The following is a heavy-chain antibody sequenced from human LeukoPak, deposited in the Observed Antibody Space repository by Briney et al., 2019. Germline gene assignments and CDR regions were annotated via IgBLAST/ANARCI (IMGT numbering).Heavy chain of an antibody. CDR1: GYTFTSYG. D-gene: IGHD3-22*01. CDR2: ISAYNGNT. J-gene: IGHJ6*02. CDR3: ASPSHYYDSSGYYYVDYYYGMDV. V-gene: IGHV1-18*01. Sequence: ASVKVSCKASGYTFTSYGISWVRQAPGQGLEWMGWISAYNGNTNYAQKLQGRVTMTTDTSTSTAYMELRSLRSDDTAVYYCASPSHYYDSSGYYYVDYYYGMDVWGQGTTVTVSS.